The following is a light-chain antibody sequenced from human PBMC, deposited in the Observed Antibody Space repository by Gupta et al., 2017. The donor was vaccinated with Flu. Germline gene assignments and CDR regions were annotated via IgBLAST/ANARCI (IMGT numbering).Light chain of an antibody. CDR2: KDN. CDR1: ALLKHY. J-gene: IGLJ2*01. V-gene: IGLV3-25*01. CDR3: HSGYSSLTVPVV. Sequence: YALVQSPSVSVSPGQKARITCFGDALLKHYAYWYQKRPGHAPGLVLYKDNERPSGIPARFSGSSSGTGVTLTISRVQAEEEADYYCHSGYSSLTVPVVFGGGTKLTVL.